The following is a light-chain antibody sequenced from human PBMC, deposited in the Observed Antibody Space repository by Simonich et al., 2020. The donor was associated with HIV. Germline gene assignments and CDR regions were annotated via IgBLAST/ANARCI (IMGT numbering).Light chain of an antibody. Sequence: QSALTQPPSASGSPGQSVTISCTGTGSDVGGYAYVSWYQQHPGKAPKLMIYEVSTRPSGVPDRFSGSKSGNTASLTVSGLQAEDEADYYCSSYAGSNNLVFGGGTKLTVL. CDR3: SSYAGSNNLV. CDR2: EVS. J-gene: IGLJ2*01. CDR1: GSDVGGYAY. V-gene: IGLV2-8*01.